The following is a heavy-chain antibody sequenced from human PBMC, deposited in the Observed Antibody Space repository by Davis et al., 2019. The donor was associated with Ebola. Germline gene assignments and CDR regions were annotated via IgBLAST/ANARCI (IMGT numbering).Heavy chain of an antibody. V-gene: IGHV1-18*04. CDR2: INPHNGNT. CDR1: GYTFTSYG. Sequence: AASVKVSCKASGYTFTSYGITWVRQAPGQGLEWMGWINPHNGNTNYAQNVQGRVTMTTDTSTSTAYMEVGILRSDDTAVYYCARDRPLDFFFGDYYGMDVWGQGTTVTVSS. J-gene: IGHJ6*02. D-gene: IGHD3-16*01. CDR3: ARDRPLDFFFGDYYGMDV.